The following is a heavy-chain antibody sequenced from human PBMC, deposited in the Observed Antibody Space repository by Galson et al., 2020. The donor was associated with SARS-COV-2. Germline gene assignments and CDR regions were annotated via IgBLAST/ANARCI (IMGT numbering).Heavy chain of an antibody. CDR2: ISYDGSNT. Sequence: GGSLRLSCAASGFTFSSYAIHWVRQAPGKGLEWVAVISYDGSNTYYADSVKGRFTISRDNSKNTLYLQMNSLRAEDTAVYYCARDYIRWLVPSYYMDVWGRGTLATVSS. CDR3: ARDYIRWLVPSYYMDV. D-gene: IGHD6-19*01. CDR1: GFTFSSYA. J-gene: IGHJ4*02. V-gene: IGHV3-30*04.